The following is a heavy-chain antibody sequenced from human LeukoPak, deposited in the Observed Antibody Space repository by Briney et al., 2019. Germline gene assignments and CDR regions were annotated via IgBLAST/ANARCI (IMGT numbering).Heavy chain of an antibody. J-gene: IGHJ4*02. CDR1: GFTFTTYW. D-gene: IGHD3-10*01. Sequence: GGSLRLSCAASGFTFTTYWMSWVRQAPGKGLEWVANINQDGTEKYYVDSVKGRFTISRDDAKRSLYLQMNSLRAEDTAVYYCAREGYGSGSYPQDYWGQGTLVTVSS. CDR2: INQDGTEK. CDR3: AREGYGSGSYPQDY. V-gene: IGHV3-7*01.